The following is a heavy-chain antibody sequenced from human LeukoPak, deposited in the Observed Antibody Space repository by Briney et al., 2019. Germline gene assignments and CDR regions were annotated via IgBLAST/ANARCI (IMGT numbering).Heavy chain of an antibody. D-gene: IGHD5-12*01. CDR2: INNDGVST. CDR3: ARKPLSGGYGGTIDY. CDR1: GFTFSSYA. V-gene: IGHV3-74*01. Sequence: GGSLRLSCAASGFTFSSYAMSWVRQAPGKGLEWLSRINNDGVSTSYADSVKGRFTISRDNAKNTLYLRMNSLRAEDTAIYYCARKPLSGGYGGTIDYWGQGTLVTVSS. J-gene: IGHJ4*02.